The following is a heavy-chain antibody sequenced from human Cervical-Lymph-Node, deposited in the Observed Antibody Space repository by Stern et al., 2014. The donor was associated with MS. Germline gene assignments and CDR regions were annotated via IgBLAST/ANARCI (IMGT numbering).Heavy chain of an antibody. V-gene: IGHV4-38-2*02. CDR1: GYSITRGYY. CDR2: IYHSGST. D-gene: IGHD5-24*01. J-gene: IGHJ4*02. CDR3: ARGYGYNYYFDY. Sequence: VQLVESGPGLVKPSETLSLTCTVSGYSITRGYYWGWIRQPPGKGLEWIGSIYHSGSTYYNPSLKSRVTISVDTSKNQFSLKLGSGTAADTAVYYCARGYGYNYYFDYWGQGTLVTVPS.